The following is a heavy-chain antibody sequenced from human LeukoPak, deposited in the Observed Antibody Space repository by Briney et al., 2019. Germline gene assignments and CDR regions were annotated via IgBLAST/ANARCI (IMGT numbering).Heavy chain of an antibody. V-gene: IGHV1-69*05. CDR1: GGTFSSYA. Sequence: ASAKVSCKASGGTFSSYAISWMRQAPAQGLELMGSIIPIFGTANYAQKFQGRVTITTDESTSTAYMELSSLRAEDTAVYCCASQKGVVGVDYWGQGTLVSVSS. D-gene: IGHD1-26*01. CDR3: ASQKGVVGVDY. J-gene: IGHJ4*02. CDR2: IIPIFGTA.